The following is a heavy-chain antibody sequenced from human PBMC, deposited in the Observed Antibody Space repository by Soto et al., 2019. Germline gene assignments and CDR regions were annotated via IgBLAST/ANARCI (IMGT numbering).Heavy chain of an antibody. CDR1: GYSFTSYW. D-gene: IGHD3-22*01. CDR2: IYPGDSDT. V-gene: IGHV5-51*01. Sequence: GESLKISCKGSGYSFTSYWIEWVRQMPGKGLEWMGIIYPGDSDTRYSPSFQGQVTISADKSISTAYLQWSSLKASDTAMYYCASLAPNYYDSSGYYFFGAFDIWGQGTMVTVSS. J-gene: IGHJ3*02. CDR3: ASLAPNYYDSSGYYFFGAFDI.